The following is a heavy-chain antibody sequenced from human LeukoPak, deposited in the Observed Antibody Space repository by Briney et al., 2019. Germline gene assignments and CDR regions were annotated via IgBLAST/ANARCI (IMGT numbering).Heavy chain of an antibody. CDR2: ISGDGGST. CDR1: GFTFDDYA. CDR3: AKDYDPLLGDV. Sequence: PGGSLRLSCAASGFTFDDYAMHWVRQAPGQGLEWVSLISGDGGSTYYADSVKGRFTISRDSSKNSLYLQMNSLSTEDTALYYCAKDYDPLLGDVWGKGTTVTVSS. D-gene: IGHD3-16*01. J-gene: IGHJ6*04. V-gene: IGHV3-43*02.